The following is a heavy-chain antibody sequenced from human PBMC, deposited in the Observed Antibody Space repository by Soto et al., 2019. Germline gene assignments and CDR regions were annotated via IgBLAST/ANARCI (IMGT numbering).Heavy chain of an antibody. J-gene: IGHJ4*02. CDR3: ARLQAAAGDNDLTFDY. CDR1: GYTFTSYW. Sequence: GESLKISCKGSGYTFTSYWIGWVRQMPGKGLEWMGIIYPGDSETRYSPSFQGQVTISADRSITTAYLQWSSLKASDTAINYCARLQAAAGDNDLTFDYWGQGTLVTVSS. V-gene: IGHV5-51*01. D-gene: IGHD6-13*01. CDR2: IYPGDSET.